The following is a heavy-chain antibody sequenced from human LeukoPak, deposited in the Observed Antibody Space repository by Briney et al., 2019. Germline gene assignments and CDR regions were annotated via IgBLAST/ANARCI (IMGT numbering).Heavy chain of an antibody. V-gene: IGHV1-8*01. D-gene: IGHD3-22*01. CDR2: MNPNSGNT. CDR3: ARRKKTKYDSSGYYYHDAFDI. CDR1: GYTFTSYD. J-gene: IGHJ3*02. Sequence: GASVKVSCKASGYTFTSYDINWVRQATGQGIEWMGWMNPNSGNTGYAQKFQGRVTMTRNTSISTAYMELSSLRSEDTAVYYCARRKKTKYDSSGYYYHDAFDIWGQGTMVTVSS.